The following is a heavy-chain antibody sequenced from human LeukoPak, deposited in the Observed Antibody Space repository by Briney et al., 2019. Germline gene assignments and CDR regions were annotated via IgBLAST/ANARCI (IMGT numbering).Heavy chain of an antibody. CDR3: AKDRQVAGTTFDY. V-gene: IGHV3-23*01. D-gene: IGHD6-19*01. CDR1: GFTFDDYG. J-gene: IGHJ4*02. Sequence: PGGSLRLSCAASGFTFDDYGMSWVRQAPGKGLEWVSAISGSGGSTYYADSVKGRFTISRDNSKNTLYLQMNSLRAEDTAVYYCAKDRQVAGTTFDYWGQGTLVTVSS. CDR2: ISGSGGST.